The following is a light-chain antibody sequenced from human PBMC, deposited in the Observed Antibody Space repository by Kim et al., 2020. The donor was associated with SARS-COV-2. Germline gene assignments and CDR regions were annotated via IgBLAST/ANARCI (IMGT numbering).Light chain of an antibody. V-gene: IGLV2-11*01. CDR3: CSYAGSYTYV. CDR2: DVT. J-gene: IGLJ1*01. CDR1: SNDVGGYNY. Sequence: GQSVTIPCTGTSNDVGGYNYVSWYQQHPGKAPKLMIYDVTKRPSGVPDRFSGSKSGNTASLTISGLQAEDEADYYCCSYAGSYTYVLGTGTKVTVL.